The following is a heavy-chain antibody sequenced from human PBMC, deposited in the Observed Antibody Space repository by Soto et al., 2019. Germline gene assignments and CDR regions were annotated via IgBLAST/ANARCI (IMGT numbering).Heavy chain of an antibody. V-gene: IGHV3-23*01. Sequence: EVELLESGGSLVQPGGSLRLSCAASGFTFSSDAMSWVRRAPGKGLEWVSGISGSGRITKYADSVKGRFIISRDNFKNTLFLQMNSLRAEDTAVYYCAKDVHYDIVTGIEFFHHWAQGTLVTVSS. CDR1: GFTFSSDA. CDR3: AKDVHYDIVTGIEFFHH. CDR2: ISGSGRIT. J-gene: IGHJ1*01. D-gene: IGHD3-9*01.